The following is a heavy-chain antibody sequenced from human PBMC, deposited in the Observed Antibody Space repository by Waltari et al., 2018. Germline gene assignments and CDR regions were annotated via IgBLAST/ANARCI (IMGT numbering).Heavy chain of an antibody. J-gene: IGHJ6*02. Sequence: QVQLVQSGAEVKKPGASVKVSCKASGYTFTSYAMHWVRQAPGQRLEWMGWINAGNGNTKYSQKFQGRVTITRDTSASTAYMELSSLRSEDTAVYYCARDLLRFLGHYYYYGMDVWGQGTTVTVSS. D-gene: IGHD3-3*01. CDR2: INAGNGNT. CDR1: GYTFTSYA. V-gene: IGHV1-3*01. CDR3: ARDLLRFLGHYYYYGMDV.